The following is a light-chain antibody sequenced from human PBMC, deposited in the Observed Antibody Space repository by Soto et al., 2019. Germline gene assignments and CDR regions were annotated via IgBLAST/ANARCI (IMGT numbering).Light chain of an antibody. Sequence: IQITQSPASVSASIGDRVTITCRASQGIRNDLGWYQQKPGKAPQLLIYATSSLQSGVPPRFSGSGSGTDFTLTITSLQPEDFAVYYCQQYNEWPIPFGQGTRLEI. V-gene: IGKV1-6*01. CDR1: QGIRND. J-gene: IGKJ5*01. CDR3: QQYNEWPIP. CDR2: ATS.